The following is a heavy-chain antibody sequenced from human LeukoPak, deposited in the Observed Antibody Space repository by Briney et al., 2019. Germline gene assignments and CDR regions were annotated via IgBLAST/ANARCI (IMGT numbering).Heavy chain of an antibody. J-gene: IGHJ3*02. CDR1: GGSMTRYY. CDR2: IYYSGST. V-gene: IGHV4-59*01. D-gene: IGHD3-10*01. Sequence: PSETLSLTCTVSGGSMTRYYWSWIRQPPGKGLEWIGYIYYSGSTNYNPSLKSRVTISVDTSKNQFSLKLSSVTAADTAVYYCARDMVRGVISPDAFDIWGQGTMVTVSS. CDR3: ARDMVRGVISPDAFDI.